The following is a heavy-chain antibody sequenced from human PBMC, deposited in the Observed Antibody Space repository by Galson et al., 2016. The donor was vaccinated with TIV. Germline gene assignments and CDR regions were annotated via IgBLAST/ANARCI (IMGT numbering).Heavy chain of an antibody. V-gene: IGHV3-30*07. CDR3: ASPRHGGFLRFSMDV. J-gene: IGHJ6*02. Sequence: KGRFTISRDNDRNTLYLQLNNLRPEDTAVYYCASPRHGGFLRFSMDVWGQGTTVTVS. D-gene: IGHD3-3*01.